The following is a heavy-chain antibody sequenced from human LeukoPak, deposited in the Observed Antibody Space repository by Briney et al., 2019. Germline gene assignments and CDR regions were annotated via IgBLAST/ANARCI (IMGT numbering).Heavy chain of an antibody. D-gene: IGHD1-26*01. CDR3: ARVPRLGYSGYYYYYYMDV. CDR1: GGSISSYY. V-gene: IGHV4-39*07. Sequence: PSETLSLTCTVSGGSISSYYWSWIRQPPGKGLEWIGSIYYSGSTYYNPSLKSRVTISVDTSKNQFSLKLSSVTAADTAVYYCARVPRLGYSGYYYYYYMDVWGKGTTVTVSS. CDR2: IYYSGST. J-gene: IGHJ6*03.